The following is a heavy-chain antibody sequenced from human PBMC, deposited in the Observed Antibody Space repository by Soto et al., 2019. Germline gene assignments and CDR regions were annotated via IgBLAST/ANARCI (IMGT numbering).Heavy chain of an antibody. V-gene: IGHV3-23*01. CDR1: GFTFSSYS. CDR3: AKGGVGYYDSTGYYLYYYYGMDV. Sequence: EVQLLESGGGLVQPGGSLRLSCAASGFTFSSYSMIWVRQAPGKGLEWVSAISGSGGTTYYADSVKGRFTISRDNSKNPLYLQMNRLRAEGTGVYYRAKGGVGYYDSTGYYLYYYYGMDVWGQGTTVTVSS. CDR2: ISGSGGTT. D-gene: IGHD3-22*01. J-gene: IGHJ6*02.